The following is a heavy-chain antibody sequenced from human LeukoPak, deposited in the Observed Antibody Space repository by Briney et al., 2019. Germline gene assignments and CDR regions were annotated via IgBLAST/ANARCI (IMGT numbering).Heavy chain of an antibody. CDR2: INSDGSIT. V-gene: IGHV3-74*01. Sequence: GGSLRLSCAASGFTFSSYWMHWVRQDPGKGLVWVSRINSDGSITTYADSVKGRFTISRDNAKNTLYLQMNSLRAEDTAVYYCARDRGYIYGYAFDCWGQGTLVTVSS. CDR3: ARDRGYIYGYAFDC. CDR1: GFTFSSYW. D-gene: IGHD5-18*01. J-gene: IGHJ4*02.